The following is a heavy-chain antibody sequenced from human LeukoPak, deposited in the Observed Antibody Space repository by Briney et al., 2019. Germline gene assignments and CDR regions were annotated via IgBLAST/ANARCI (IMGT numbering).Heavy chain of an antibody. CDR3: ASDIRGGYCSGGVDY. CDR2: INPNSGGT. Sequence: GASVKVSCKASGYTFIGYYVHWVRQAPGQGLEWIGCINPNSGGTNYAQKFQGRVTMTRDTSISTAYMELSRLRSDDTAVYYCASDIRGGYCSGGVDYWGQGTLVTVSS. D-gene: IGHD2-2*03. CDR1: GYTFIGYY. J-gene: IGHJ4*02. V-gene: IGHV1-2*02.